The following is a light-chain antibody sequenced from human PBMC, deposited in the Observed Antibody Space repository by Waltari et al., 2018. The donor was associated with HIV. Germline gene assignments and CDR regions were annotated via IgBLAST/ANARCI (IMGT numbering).Light chain of an antibody. J-gene: IGKJ1*01. CDR3: QQYDQWPPVT. Sequence: IVLPQSPLTLSMSPGERATLSCRASQSVSNKIAWYQQKPGQAPRLLIYGTSTRATGIPARFSGSGSGTEFTLTISSLQSEDFAVYYCQQYDQWPPVTFGQGTKVESK. CDR1: QSVSNK. CDR2: GTS. V-gene: IGKV3-15*01.